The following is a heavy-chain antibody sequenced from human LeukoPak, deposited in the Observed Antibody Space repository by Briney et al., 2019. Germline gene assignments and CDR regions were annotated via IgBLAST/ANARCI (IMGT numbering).Heavy chain of an antibody. CDR3: ARGTAAGVTMGAFDI. CDR1: GGSISSGAYY. Sequence: SETLSLTCTVSGGSISSGAYYWSWIRQHPGKGLEWIGYIFHSGSTNYNPSLKSRVTISVDKSKNQFSLKLSSVTAADTAVYYCARGTAAGVTMGAFDIWGQGTMVTVSS. D-gene: IGHD6-13*01. CDR2: IFHSGST. V-gene: IGHV4-31*03. J-gene: IGHJ3*02.